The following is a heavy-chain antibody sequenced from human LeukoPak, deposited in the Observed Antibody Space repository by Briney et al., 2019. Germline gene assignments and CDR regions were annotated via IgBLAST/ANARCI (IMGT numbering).Heavy chain of an antibody. D-gene: IGHD3-9*01. Sequence: GGSLRLSCAASGFTLSSYEMNWVRQAPGKGLEWVSSISSTSSYIYYADSVKGRFTISRDNAKNSLYLQMNSLRADDTAVYYCARGQSRYFDGCLGFFDYWGQGTLVTVSS. CDR1: GFTLSSYE. V-gene: IGHV3-21*01. CDR2: ISSTSSYI. CDR3: ARGQSRYFDGCLGFFDY. J-gene: IGHJ4*02.